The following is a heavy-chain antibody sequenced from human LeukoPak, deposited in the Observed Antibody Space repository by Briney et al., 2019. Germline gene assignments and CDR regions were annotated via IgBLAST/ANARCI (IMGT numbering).Heavy chain of an antibody. J-gene: IGHJ4*02. D-gene: IGHD3-16*01. V-gene: IGHV4-38-2*02. CDR3: ARDERFGVLNF. CDR1: GYSISSGYY. CDR2: VYHSGIT. Sequence: SETLSLTCAVSGYSISSGYYWDWIRQPPGKGLEWIGTVYHSGITFYNSSLKSRITISVDTSKNQFSLKLSSVTAADTAVYFCARDERFGVLNFWGQGTLVTVSS.